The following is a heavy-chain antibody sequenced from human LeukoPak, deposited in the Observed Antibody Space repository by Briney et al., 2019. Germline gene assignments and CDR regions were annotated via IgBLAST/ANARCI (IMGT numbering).Heavy chain of an antibody. CDR1: GYTFTGYY. J-gene: IGHJ5*02. CDR2: INTNTGNP. D-gene: IGHD2-21*02. Sequence: ASVKVSCKASGYTFTGYYMHWVRQAPGQGLEWMGWINTNTGNPTYAQGFTGRFVFSLDTSVSTAYLQISSLKAEDTAVYYCARGWCGGDCYSVDWFDPWGQGTLVTVSS. V-gene: IGHV7-4-1*02. CDR3: ARGWCGGDCYSVDWFDP.